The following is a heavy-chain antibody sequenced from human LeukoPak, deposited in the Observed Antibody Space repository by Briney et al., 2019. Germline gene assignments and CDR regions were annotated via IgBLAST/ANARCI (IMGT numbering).Heavy chain of an antibody. V-gene: IGHV1-46*01. J-gene: IGHJ5*02. CDR3: ARKLSSSSWYVTDFWFDP. CDR2: INPSSGRT. Sequence: ASVKVSCKASGYTFTNYYVHWVRQAPGQGLEWMGIINPSSGRTSYAQKFQGRVTMTRGTSTSTVYMELSSLRSEDTAVYYCARKLSSSSWYVTDFWFDPWGQGTLVTVSS. CDR1: GYTFTNYY. D-gene: IGHD6-13*01.